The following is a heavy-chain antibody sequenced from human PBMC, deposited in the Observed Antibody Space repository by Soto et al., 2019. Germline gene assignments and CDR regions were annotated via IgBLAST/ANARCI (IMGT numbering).Heavy chain of an antibody. CDR2: FDPEDGET. D-gene: IGHD1-26*01. CDR3: ATGLRGATYYYYYGMDV. CDR1: GYTLTELS. V-gene: IGHV1-24*01. Sequence: ASVKVSCKVSGYTLTELSMHWVRQAPGKGLEWMGGFDPEDGETIYAQKFQGRVTMTEDTSTDTAYMELSSLRSEDTAVYYCATGLRGATYYYYYGMDVWGQGTTVTVS. J-gene: IGHJ6*02.